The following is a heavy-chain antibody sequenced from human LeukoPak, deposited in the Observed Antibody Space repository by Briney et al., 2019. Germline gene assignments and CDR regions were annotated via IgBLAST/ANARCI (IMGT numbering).Heavy chain of an antibody. CDR2: IDPSDSYT. D-gene: IGHD6-13*01. CDR3: ARHAKAYGSSCDY. Sequence: KRGESLKISFKGSGXSFTTYCISWVRQMPGKGLEWMGRIDPSDSYTNYSPSFQGHVTISADKSFSTAYLQWTSLKASDTAMYYCARHAKAYGSSCDYWGQGTLVTVSS. V-gene: IGHV5-10-1*01. J-gene: IGHJ4*02. CDR1: GXSFTTYC.